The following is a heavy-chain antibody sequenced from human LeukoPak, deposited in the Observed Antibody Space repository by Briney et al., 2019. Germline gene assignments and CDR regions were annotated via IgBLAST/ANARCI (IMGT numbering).Heavy chain of an antibody. CDR3: AKEEDIVVVPAAIGFDY. J-gene: IGHJ4*02. CDR2: ISGSGGST. CDR1: GFTFSSYA. V-gene: IGHV3-23*01. Sequence: PGGSLRLSCAASGFTFSSYAMSWVRQAPGKGLEWVSAISGSGGSTYYADSVKGRFTISRDNSKNTLYLQMNSLRAEDTAVYYCAKEEDIVVVPAAIGFDYWGQGTLVTVSS. D-gene: IGHD2-2*01.